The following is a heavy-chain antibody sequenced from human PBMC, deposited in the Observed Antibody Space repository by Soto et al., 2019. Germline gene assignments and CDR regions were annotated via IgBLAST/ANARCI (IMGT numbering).Heavy chain of an antibody. CDR2: VYYSGSS. Sequence: QLQLQESGPGLVKPSETLSLTCIVSGGSISSVGYYWGWIRQPPGKGLEWIGGVYYSGSSYYNPSLKSRVTISVDTSKNQFSLKLSSVTAAETAVYYCVRRGSYYGNFDYWGQGTLVTVSS. CDR1: GGSISSVGYY. D-gene: IGHD1-26*01. CDR3: VRRGSYYGNFDY. V-gene: IGHV4-39*01. J-gene: IGHJ4*02.